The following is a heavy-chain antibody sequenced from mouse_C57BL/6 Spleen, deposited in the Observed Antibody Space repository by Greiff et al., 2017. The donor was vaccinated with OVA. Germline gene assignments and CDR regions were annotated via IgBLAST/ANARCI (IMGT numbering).Heavy chain of an antibody. V-gene: IGHV1-26*01. J-gene: IGHJ3*01. Sequence: EVQLQQSGPELVKPGASVKISCKASGYTFTDYYMNWVKQSHGKSLEWIGDINPNNGGTSYNQKFKGKATLTVDKSSSTAYMELRSLTSEDSAVYYCARPGWAWCAYWGQGTLVTVSA. CDR2: INPNNGGT. D-gene: IGHD1-1*02. CDR1: GYTFTDYY. CDR3: ARPGWAWCAY.